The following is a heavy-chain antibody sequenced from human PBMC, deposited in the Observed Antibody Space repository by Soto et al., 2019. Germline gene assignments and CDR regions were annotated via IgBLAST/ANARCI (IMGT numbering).Heavy chain of an antibody. CDR3: ARDRPPYSSSWYRYYYYGMDV. V-gene: IGHV1-69*04. CDR2: IIPILGIA. J-gene: IGHJ6*02. CDR1: GGTFSSYT. Sequence: SVKVSCKASGGTFSSYTISWVRQAPGQGLEWMGRIIPILGIANYAQRFQGRVTITADKSTSTAYMELSSLRSEDTAVYYCARDRPPYSSSWYRYYYYGMDVWGQGTTVTVSS. D-gene: IGHD6-13*01.